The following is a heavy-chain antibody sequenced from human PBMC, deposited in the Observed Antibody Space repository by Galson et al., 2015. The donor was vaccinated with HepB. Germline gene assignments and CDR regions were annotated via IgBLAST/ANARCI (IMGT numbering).Heavy chain of an antibody. V-gene: IGHV1-18*01. CDR1: GYTFTSYA. D-gene: IGHD3-16*01. J-gene: IGHJ5*02. CDR2: ISAYNGNT. CDR3: ARGTPGGPRAFDP. Sequence: SVKVSCKASGYTFTSYAMHWVRQAPGQGLEWMGWISAYNGNTNYAQKLQGRVTMTTDTSTSTVYMELRSLRSDDTAVYYCARGTPGGPRAFDPWGQGTLVTVSS.